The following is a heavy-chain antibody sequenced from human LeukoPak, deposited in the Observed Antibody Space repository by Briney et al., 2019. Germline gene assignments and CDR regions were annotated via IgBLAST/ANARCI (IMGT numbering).Heavy chain of an antibody. CDR1: GFTFSTYA. CDR2: ICGSGAST. D-gene: IGHD3-16*01. Sequence: GGSLRLSCAASGFTFSTYAMSWVRQAPGKGPEWVSAICGSGASTYYADSVKGRFTISRDNSNNTLYLQMKSLRAEDTAVYYCAKDLLRTYDYVWGSHPIDYWGQGALVTVSS. CDR3: AKDLLRTYDYVWGSHPIDY. J-gene: IGHJ4*02. V-gene: IGHV3-23*01.